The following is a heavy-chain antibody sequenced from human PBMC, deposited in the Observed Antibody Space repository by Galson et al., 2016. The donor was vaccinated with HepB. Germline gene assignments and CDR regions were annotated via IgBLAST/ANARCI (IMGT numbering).Heavy chain of an antibody. CDR3: ARDFRDGYARCLDT. J-gene: IGHJ5*02. Sequence: SLRLSCAASGFTFSSYAMSWVRQAPGKGLEWVSAISGSDGSTYYADSGKGRFTISRDNSKNTLYLQMNSLRAEDTAVSYCARDFRDGYARCLDTWGQGTLVSVSS. D-gene: IGHD5-24*01. CDR2: ISGSDGST. V-gene: IGHV3-23*01. CDR1: GFTFSSYA.